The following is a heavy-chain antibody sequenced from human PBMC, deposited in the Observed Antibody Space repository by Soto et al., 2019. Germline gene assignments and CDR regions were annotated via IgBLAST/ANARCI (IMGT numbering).Heavy chain of an antibody. CDR1: GFTFSNYW. J-gene: IGHJ6*03. Sequence: EVQLVESGGGLVQPGGSLRLSCVASGFTFSNYWMYWVRQAPGEGLVWVSRINSEGSVSSYADSVKGRLTISRDNVKNTLYLQMDSLRAEDTAVYYCARGECVGGTCYSLAGSFYYYMDVWGKGTTVTVFS. CDR3: ARGECVGGTCYSLAGSFYYYMDV. D-gene: IGHD2-15*01. V-gene: IGHV3-74*01. CDR2: INSEGSVS.